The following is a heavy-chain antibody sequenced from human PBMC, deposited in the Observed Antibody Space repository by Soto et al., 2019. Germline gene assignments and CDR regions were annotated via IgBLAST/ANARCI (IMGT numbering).Heavy chain of an antibody. CDR3: ARVGTYYYGSGTYHTVGDYYYYGMDV. CDR2: ISSSSSTI. D-gene: IGHD3-10*01. V-gene: IGHV3-48*02. CDR1: GFTFSSYS. J-gene: IGHJ6*02. Sequence: PGGSLRLSCAASGFTFSSYSMNWVRQAPGKGLEWVSYISSSSSTIYYADSVKGRFTISRDNAKNSLYLQMNSLRDEDTAVYYCARVGTYYYGSGTYHTVGDYYYYGMDVWGQGTTVTVSS.